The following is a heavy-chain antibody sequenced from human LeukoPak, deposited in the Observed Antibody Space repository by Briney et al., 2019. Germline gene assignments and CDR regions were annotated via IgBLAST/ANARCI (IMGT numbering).Heavy chain of an antibody. Sequence: GGSLRLSCAASGFTFDDYAMHWVRQAPGKGLEWVSGISWNSGSIGYADSVKGRFTISRDNAKNSLYLQMNSLRAEDTAVYYCAREMGIAAAPGPHYWGQGTLVTVSS. J-gene: IGHJ4*02. CDR1: GFTFDDYA. CDR3: AREMGIAAAPGPHY. D-gene: IGHD6-13*01. V-gene: IGHV3-9*01. CDR2: ISWNSGSI.